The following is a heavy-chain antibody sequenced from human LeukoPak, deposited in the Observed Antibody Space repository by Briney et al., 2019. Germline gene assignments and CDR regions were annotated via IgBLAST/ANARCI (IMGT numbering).Heavy chain of an antibody. CDR3: AKESMGATFDY. V-gene: IGHV3-30*04. CDR1: GFTFSSYA. Sequence: GGSLRLSCAASGFTFSSYAMHWVRQAPGKGLGWVAVISYDGSNKYYADSVKGRFTISRDNSKNTLYLQMNSLRAEDTAVYYCAKESMGATFDYWGQGTLVTVSS. CDR2: ISYDGSNK. J-gene: IGHJ4*02. D-gene: IGHD1-26*01.